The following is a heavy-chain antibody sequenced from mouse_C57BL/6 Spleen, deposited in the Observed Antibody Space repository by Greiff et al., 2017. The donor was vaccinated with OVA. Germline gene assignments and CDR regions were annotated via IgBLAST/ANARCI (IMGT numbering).Heavy chain of an antibody. CDR3: ARKGGYYGVFDY. CDR1: GYAFSSSW. CDR2: IYPGDGDT. D-gene: IGHD1-1*01. J-gene: IGHJ2*01. V-gene: IGHV1-82*01. Sequence: QVQLQQSGPELVKPGASVKISCKASGYAFSSSWMNWVKQRPGKGLEWIGRIYPGDGDTNYNGKFKGKATLTADKSSSTAYMQLSSLTSEDSAVYFCARKGGYYGVFDYWGQGTTLTVSS.